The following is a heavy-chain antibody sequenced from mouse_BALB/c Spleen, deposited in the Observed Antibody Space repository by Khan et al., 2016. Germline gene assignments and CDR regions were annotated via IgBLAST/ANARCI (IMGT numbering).Heavy chain of an antibody. D-gene: IGHD3-1*01. CDR2: IDPYDSET. J-gene: IGHJ2*01. V-gene: IGHV1-52*01. CDR1: GHPFTTYW. Sequence: QVQLQQPGAELVRPGASVKLSCKASGHPFTTYWMNWVKQRPEQGLEWIGRIDPYDSETHYDQKFKDKAILNVEKSSNTPYMQLSGLTSQDSAVFYGARGATSLDCWSQRTTLTVSS. CDR3: ARGATSLDC.